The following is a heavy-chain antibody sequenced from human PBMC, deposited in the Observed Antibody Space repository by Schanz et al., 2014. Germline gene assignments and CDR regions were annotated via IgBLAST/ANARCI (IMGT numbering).Heavy chain of an antibody. D-gene: IGHD5-12*01. J-gene: IGHJ6*03. CDR1: GFTFSDYY. CDR3: ARVDSDYDSHLDYYDDYIDV. V-gene: IGHV3-11*01. CDR2: ISSSGSTI. Sequence: QVQLVESGGGLVKPGGSLRLSCAASGFTFSDYYMSWIRQAPGKGLEWVSYISSSGSTIYYADSVKGRFTISRDNAKNSLDLQMNSLRAEDTAMYYGARVDSDYDSHLDYYDDYIDVWGRGTTGTVS.